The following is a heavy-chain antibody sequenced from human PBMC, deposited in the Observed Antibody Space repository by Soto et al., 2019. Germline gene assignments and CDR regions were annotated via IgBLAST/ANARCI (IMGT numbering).Heavy chain of an antibody. V-gene: IGHV1-8*02. CDR2: INPNSGNT. D-gene: IGHD2-2*01. Sequence: QVQLVQSGAEVKRPGASVKVSCKASGYTFTGYYIHWVRQAPGQGLEWMGWINPNSGNTGYAQKFQGRVTMTRNTSISTAYMELSSLRSEDTAVYYCARGQGCSSTSCSVYYYYGMDVWGQGTTVTVSS. J-gene: IGHJ6*02. CDR3: ARGQGCSSTSCSVYYYYGMDV. CDR1: GYTFTGYY.